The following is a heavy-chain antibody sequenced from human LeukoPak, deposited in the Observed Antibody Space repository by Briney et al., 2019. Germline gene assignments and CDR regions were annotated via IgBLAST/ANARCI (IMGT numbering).Heavy chain of an antibody. CDR3: AKDRAYYYDSSGQPGYFDY. CDR1: GFTFDDYA. D-gene: IGHD3-22*01. Sequence: PGGSLRLSCAASGFTFDDYAMHWVRQAPGKGLEWVSGISWNSGSIGYADSEKGRFTISRDNAKNSLYLQMNSLRAEDTALYYCAKDRAYYYDSSGQPGYFDYWGQGTLVTVSS. J-gene: IGHJ4*02. CDR2: ISWNSGSI. V-gene: IGHV3-9*01.